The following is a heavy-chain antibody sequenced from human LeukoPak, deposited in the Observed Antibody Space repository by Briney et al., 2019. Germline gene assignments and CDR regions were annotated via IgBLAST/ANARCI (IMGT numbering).Heavy chain of an antibody. V-gene: IGHV1-18*01. CDR3: ARDDCSSTSCYLYYFDY. CDR1: VYTFTSYG. Sequence: ASVKVSCKASVYTFTSYGISWVRQAPGQGLEWMGWNSAYNGNTNYAQKLQGRVTMTTDTSTSTAYMELRCLRSDDTAVYYCARDDCSSTSCYLYYFDYWGQGTLVTVSS. CDR2: NSAYNGNT. D-gene: IGHD2-2*01. J-gene: IGHJ4*02.